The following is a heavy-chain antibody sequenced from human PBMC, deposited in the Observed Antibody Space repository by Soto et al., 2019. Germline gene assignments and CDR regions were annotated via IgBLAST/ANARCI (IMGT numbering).Heavy chain of an antibody. J-gene: IGHJ3*02. V-gene: IGHV4-39*01. CDR1: GGSISSSSYY. Sequence: QLQLQESGPGLVKPSETLSLTCTVSGGSISSSSYYWGWIRQPPGKGLEWIGSIYYSGRTYYNPSLKSRVTISVDTSKNQFPLKLSSVTAADTAVYYCARTWRMVRGVIGPYDAFDIWGQGTMVTVSS. CDR2: IYYSGRT. CDR3: ARTWRMVRGVIGPYDAFDI. D-gene: IGHD3-10*01.